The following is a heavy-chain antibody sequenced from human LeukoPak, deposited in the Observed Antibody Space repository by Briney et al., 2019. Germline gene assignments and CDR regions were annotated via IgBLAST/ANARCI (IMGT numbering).Heavy chain of an antibody. J-gene: IGHJ6*02. CDR1: GFTFSSYA. CDR2: ISGSGGST. V-gene: IGHV3-23*01. CDR3: AKDYCGGSCYYYYGMDV. D-gene: IGHD2-15*01. Sequence: GGSLRLPCAASGFTFSSYAMSWVGQAPGKGLERVTAISGSGGSTYYADSVKGRFTISRDNAKNSLYLQMNSLRAEDTALYYCAKDYCGGSCYYYYGMDVWGQGTTVTVSS.